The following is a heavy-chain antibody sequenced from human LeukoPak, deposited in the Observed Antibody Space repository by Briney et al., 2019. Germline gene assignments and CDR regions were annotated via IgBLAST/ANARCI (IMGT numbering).Heavy chain of an antibody. CDR3: ARLIWFGELSEYYYYMDV. D-gene: IGHD3-10*01. CDR1: GFTFSSYW. CDR2: IKQDGSEK. J-gene: IGHJ6*03. V-gene: IGHV3-7*01. Sequence: GGSLRLSCAASGFTFSSYWMSWVRQAPGKRLEWVANIKQDGSEKYYVDSVKGRFTISRDNAKNSLYLQMNSLRAEDTAVYYCARLIWFGELSEYYYYMDVWGKGTTVTVSS.